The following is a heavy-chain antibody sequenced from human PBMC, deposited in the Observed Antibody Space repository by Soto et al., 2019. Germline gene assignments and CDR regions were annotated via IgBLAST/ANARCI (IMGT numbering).Heavy chain of an antibody. CDR3: ARGPYGMDV. Sequence: SETLSLTCTVSGGSISSSSYFWGWIRQPPGKGLEWIGSIYYSGSTYYNPSLKSRVTVSVDTSKNQFSLKLSSVTAADTAVYYCARGPYGMDVWGQGTTVTVSS. J-gene: IGHJ6*02. V-gene: IGHV4-39*01. CDR2: IYYSGST. CDR1: GGSISSSSYF.